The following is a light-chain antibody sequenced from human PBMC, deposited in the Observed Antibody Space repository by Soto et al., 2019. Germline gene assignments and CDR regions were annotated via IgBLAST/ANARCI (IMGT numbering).Light chain of an antibody. V-gene: IGKV3-11*01. Sequence: ELTLTQSPATLSLSPGERATLSCRASQSVSTYLAWYQQKPGQAPRLHIYDASKRATGIPARFSGSGSGTDFTPTISSLEPEDFAVYYCQPRSNWPRTFGQGTQVQIK. J-gene: IGKJ1*01. CDR3: QPRSNWPRT. CDR2: DAS. CDR1: QSVSTY.